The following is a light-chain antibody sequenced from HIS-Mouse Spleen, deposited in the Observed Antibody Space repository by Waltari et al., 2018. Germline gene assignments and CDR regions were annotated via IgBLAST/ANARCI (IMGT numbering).Light chain of an antibody. V-gene: IGLV2-23*03. J-gene: IGLJ1*01. CDR3: CSYAGSSTFLYV. CDR1: SSDVGSYNL. CDR2: EGS. Sequence: QSALTQPASVSGSPGQSITISCTGTSSDVGSYNLVSWYQQHPGKAPKLMIYEGSKRPSGVSNRFSGSKSGNTASLTISALQAEDEADYYCCSYAGSSTFLYVFGTGTKVTVL.